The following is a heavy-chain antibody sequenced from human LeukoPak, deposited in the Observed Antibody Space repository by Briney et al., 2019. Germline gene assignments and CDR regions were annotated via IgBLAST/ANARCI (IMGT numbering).Heavy chain of an antibody. CDR1: GGSISSYY. CDR2: IYTSGST. CDR3: ARERSSVSFDP. Sequence: PSQTLSLTCTVSGGSISSYYWSWIRQPAGKGLEWIGRIYTSGSTNYNPSLKSRVTISVDPSKSQFSLKLRSVTAADTAVYYCARERSSVSFDPWGQGTLVTVSS. V-gene: IGHV4-4*07. J-gene: IGHJ5*02. D-gene: IGHD6-19*01.